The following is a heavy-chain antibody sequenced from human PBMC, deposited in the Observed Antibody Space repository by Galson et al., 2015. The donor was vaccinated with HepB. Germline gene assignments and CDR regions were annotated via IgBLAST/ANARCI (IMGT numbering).Heavy chain of an antibody. CDR2: ISAYNGNT. J-gene: IGHJ4*02. CDR3: ARAIAYCGGDCYLLFDY. D-gene: IGHD2-21*02. Sequence: SVKVSCKASGYTFTSYGISWVRQAPGQGLEWMGWISAYNGNTNYAQKLQGKVTMNTDTSTSTTYMELMSLRSDDADVYYCARAIAYCGGDCYLLFDYWGQGTLVTVSS. CDR1: GYTFTSYG. V-gene: IGHV1-18*01.